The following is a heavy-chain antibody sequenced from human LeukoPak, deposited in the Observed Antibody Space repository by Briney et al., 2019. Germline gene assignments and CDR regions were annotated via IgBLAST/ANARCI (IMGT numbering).Heavy chain of an antibody. D-gene: IGHD3-9*01. V-gene: IGHV3-66*01. J-gene: IGHJ4*02. Sequence: PGGSLRLSCAASGFTVSSNFMSWVRQAPGKGLEWVSVIYSGGSTYSADSVNSRFTISRDNSKNTLYLQMNILRVEDTAVYYCSLGLVTDYWGQGTLVTVSS. CDR3: SLGLVTDY. CDR1: GFTVSSNF. CDR2: IYSGGST.